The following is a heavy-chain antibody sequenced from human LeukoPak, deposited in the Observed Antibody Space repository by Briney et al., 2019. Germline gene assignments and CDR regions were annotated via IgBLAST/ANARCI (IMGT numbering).Heavy chain of an antibody. CDR1: GGSFSGYY. V-gene: IGHV4-34*01. D-gene: IGHD3-22*01. CDR3: ARYYYDSSGYYYYFDY. J-gene: IGHJ4*02. Sequence: PSETLSLTCAVYGGSFSGYYWSWIRQPPGKGLEWIGEINHSGSTNYNPSLKSRVTISVDTSKNQFSLKLSSVTAADTAVYYCARYYYDSSGYYYYFDYWGQGTLVTVSS. CDR2: INHSGST.